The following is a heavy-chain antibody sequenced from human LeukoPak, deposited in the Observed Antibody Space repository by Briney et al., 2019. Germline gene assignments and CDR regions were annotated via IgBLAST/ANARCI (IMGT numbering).Heavy chain of an antibody. V-gene: IGHV4-59*01. J-gene: IGHJ4*02. CDR2: IYYSGST. CDR1: GGSISSYY. CDR3: ARVTYYYDSSGYYYNSVLDY. Sequence: SETLSLTCTVSGGSISSYYWSWIRQPPGKGLEWIGYIYYSGSTNYNPSLKSRVTISVDTSKNQFSLKLSSVTAADTAVYYCARVTYYYDSSGYYYNSVLDYWGQGTLVTVSS. D-gene: IGHD3-22*01.